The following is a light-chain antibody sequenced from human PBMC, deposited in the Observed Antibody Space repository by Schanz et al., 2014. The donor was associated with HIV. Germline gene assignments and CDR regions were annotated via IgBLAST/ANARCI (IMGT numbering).Light chain of an antibody. CDR2: DVT. J-gene: IGLJ3*02. CDR1: SSDVGGYNY. CDR3: SSYAGSYTWV. V-gene: IGLV2-8*01. Sequence: QSALTQPASVSGSPGQSITISCTGTSSDVGGYNYVSWYQQHPGKAPKVMIYDVTKRPSGVPDRFSGSKSGNTASLTVSGLQAEDEAEYYCSSYAGSYTWVFGGGTKLTVL.